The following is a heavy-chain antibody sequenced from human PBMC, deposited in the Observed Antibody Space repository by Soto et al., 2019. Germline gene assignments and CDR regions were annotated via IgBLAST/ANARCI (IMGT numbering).Heavy chain of an antibody. CDR2: ISSSSRYI. V-gene: IGHV3-21*01. D-gene: IGHD2-15*01. Sequence: AGGSLRLSXATSGFTFSSYSMNWVRQAPGMGLEWVSSISSSSRYIYYADSVRGQFTISRDNAKNSLYLQINSLRAEDTAVYYCARDRLVAATSAPPYCYYGMDVWGQGTTVTVSS. CDR3: ARDRLVAATSAPPYCYYGMDV. CDR1: GFTFSSYS. J-gene: IGHJ6*02.